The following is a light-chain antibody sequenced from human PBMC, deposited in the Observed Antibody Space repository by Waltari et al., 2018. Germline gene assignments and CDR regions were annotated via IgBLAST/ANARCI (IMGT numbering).Light chain of an antibody. Sequence: QSALTQPASVSGSPGQSITISCAATSSDVGAYNYLCWYQQHPGKAPKLMIYDVTKRPSGVSNRFSGSKSGNTASLTISGLQAEDEADYYCASHTSRTTWVFGGGTKVTVL. CDR2: DVT. CDR3: ASHTSRTTWV. V-gene: IGLV2-14*01. J-gene: IGLJ3*02. CDR1: SSDVGAYNY.